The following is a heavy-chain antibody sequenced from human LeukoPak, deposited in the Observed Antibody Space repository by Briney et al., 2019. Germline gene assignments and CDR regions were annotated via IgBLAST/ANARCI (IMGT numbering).Heavy chain of an antibody. V-gene: IGHV7-4-1*02. CDR1: GYTFTSYA. D-gene: IGHD4-23*01. J-gene: IGHJ5*02. CDR3: ARDPPYGGDNWFDP. CDR2: INTNTGNP. Sequence: ASVKVSCKASGYTFTSYAMNWVRQAPGQGLEWMGWINTNTGNPTYAQGFTGRFVFSLDTSVSTAYLQISSLKAEDTAVYYCARDPPYGGDNWFDPWGQGTLVTVSS.